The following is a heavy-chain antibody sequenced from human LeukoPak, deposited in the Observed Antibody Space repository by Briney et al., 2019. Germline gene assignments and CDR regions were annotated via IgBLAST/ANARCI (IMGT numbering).Heavy chain of an antibody. D-gene: IGHD1-26*01. CDR2: VHYSGST. CDR1: GGSISTYY. Sequence: SETLSLTCNVSGGSISTYYWSWIRQPPGKGLEWIGYVHYSGSTNYNPSLRSRVTISVDTSKNQFSLKLSSVTAADTAMYYCARTVGHTRFDYWGQGALVSVSS. V-gene: IGHV4-59*01. J-gene: IGHJ4*02. CDR3: ARTVGHTRFDY.